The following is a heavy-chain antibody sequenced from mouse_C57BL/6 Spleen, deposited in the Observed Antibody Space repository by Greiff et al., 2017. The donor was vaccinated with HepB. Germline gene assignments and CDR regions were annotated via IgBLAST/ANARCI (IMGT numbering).Heavy chain of an antibody. CDR3: ARVDEYDGSFDY. CDR1: GFTFSDYY. V-gene: IGHV5-16*01. Sequence: VQLKESEGGLVQPGSSMKLSCTASGFTFSDYYMAWVRQVPEKGLEWVANINYDGSSTYYLDSLKSRFIISRDNAKNILYLQMSSLKSEDTATYYCARVDEYDGSFDYWGQGTTLTVSS. CDR2: INYDGSST. J-gene: IGHJ2*01. D-gene: IGHD2-4*01.